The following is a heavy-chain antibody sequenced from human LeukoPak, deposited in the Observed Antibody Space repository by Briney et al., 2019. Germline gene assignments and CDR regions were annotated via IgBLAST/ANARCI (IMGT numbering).Heavy chain of an antibody. V-gene: IGHV1-18*01. CDR2: NSAYNGNT. J-gene: IGHJ6*02. CDR1: GYTFTSYG. D-gene: IGHD2-21*02. CDR3: ARDRVRCGGDCYAALAPYYYYGMDV. Sequence: ASVKVSCKASGYTFTSYGISWVRQAPGQALEWMGWNSAYNGNTNYAQKPQGKVTMTTDTSTSTAYMELRSLRSDDAAVDYCARDRVRCGGDCYAALAPYYYYGMDVWGQGTTVTVSS.